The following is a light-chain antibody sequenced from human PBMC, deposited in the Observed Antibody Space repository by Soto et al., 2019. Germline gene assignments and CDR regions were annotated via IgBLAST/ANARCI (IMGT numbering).Light chain of an antibody. CDR2: DAC. Sequence: EIVLTQSPATLSLSPGERATLSCRASQSVSSYLAWYQQKLGQAPRLLIYDACKRATGIPARFSGSGSGTDFTLTISNLEPEDFAVYYCQQRGNWPRTFGQGTKVEIK. V-gene: IGKV3-11*01. J-gene: IGKJ1*01. CDR1: QSVSSY. CDR3: QQRGNWPRT.